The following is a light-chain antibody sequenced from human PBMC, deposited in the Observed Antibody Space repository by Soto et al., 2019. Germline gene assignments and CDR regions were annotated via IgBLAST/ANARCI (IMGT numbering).Light chain of an antibody. CDR2: DVS. J-gene: IGLJ2*01. Sequence: QSALTQPASVSGSPRQSITISCTGTSSDVGRYNYVSWYQQHPGNPPKLLIYDVSNRPSGVSDRFSGSKSGNTASLTISGLQAEDEADYYCSSYTSSGTVIFGGGTKLTVL. CDR1: SSDVGRYNY. CDR3: SSYTSSGTVI. V-gene: IGLV2-14*01.